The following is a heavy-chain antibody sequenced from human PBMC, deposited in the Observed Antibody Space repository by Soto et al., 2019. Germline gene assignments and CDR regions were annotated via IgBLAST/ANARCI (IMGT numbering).Heavy chain of an antibody. Sequence: QAQLRQSGPGLVKPSGTLSLSCAVSGGSISSTNWWSWVRQSPGKGLEWIGEIYHSGSTTYNPSLRGRVTMSVDKSNNQFSLQLRYVTAADTAVYYGATLPPRIELAVLPIPTWGQGTLVTVSA. CDR3: ATLPPRIELAVLPIPT. D-gene: IGHD2-8*02. J-gene: IGHJ5*02. CDR1: GGSISSTNW. CDR2: IYHSGST. V-gene: IGHV4-4*02.